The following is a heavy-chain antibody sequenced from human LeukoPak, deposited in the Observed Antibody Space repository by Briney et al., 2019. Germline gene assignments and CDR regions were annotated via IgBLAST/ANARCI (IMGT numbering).Heavy chain of an antibody. Sequence: ASVKVSCKASGYSFSGYSIHWLRQAPGQGLEWMGWINPNTGASNFAQKFQGRATMTRDMSISTAYMELSRLRSDDTAVYYCARELKYSSSWYYYYYGMDVWGQGTTVTVSS. V-gene: IGHV1-2*02. J-gene: IGHJ6*02. CDR3: ARELKYSSSWYYYYYGMDV. CDR1: GYSFSGYS. D-gene: IGHD6-13*01. CDR2: INPNTGAS.